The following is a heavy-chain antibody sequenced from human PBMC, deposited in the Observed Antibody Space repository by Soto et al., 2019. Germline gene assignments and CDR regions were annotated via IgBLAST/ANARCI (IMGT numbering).Heavy chain of an antibody. Sequence: QVKLVESGGGVVQPGRSLRLSCAASGFTFRSHGMHWVRQAPGKGLEWVAVIWYDGSHQYYGDSVKGRFTISRDNSKNSLSLQMNCLRAEHCAMFYCAREGYGGEACFDCWRQGTLVTVSS. CDR2: IWYDGSHQ. D-gene: IGHD2-21*01. CDR3: AREGYGGEACFDC. CDR1: GFTFRSHG. J-gene: IGHJ4*02. V-gene: IGHV3-33*01.